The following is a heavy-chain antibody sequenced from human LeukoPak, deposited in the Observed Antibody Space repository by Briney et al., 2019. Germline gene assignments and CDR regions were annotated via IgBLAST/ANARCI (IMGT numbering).Heavy chain of an antibody. D-gene: IGHD7-27*01. CDR3: ARDPSWGSAAFDI. Sequence: GSSVKVSCKASGGTFSSYAISWVRQAPGQGLEWMGGIIPIFGTANYAQKFQGRVTITTDESTSTAYMELSSLRSEDTAVYYCARDPSWGSAAFDIWGQGTMVTVSS. V-gene: IGHV1-69*05. CDR2: IIPIFGTA. J-gene: IGHJ3*02. CDR1: GGTFSSYA.